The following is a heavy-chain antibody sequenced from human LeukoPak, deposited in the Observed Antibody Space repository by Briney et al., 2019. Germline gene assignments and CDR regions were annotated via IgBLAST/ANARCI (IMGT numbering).Heavy chain of an antibody. CDR2: IFYSGTT. CDR3: ARERYYDSSGYYALDYFDY. CDR1: GGSISSRSYS. Sequence: SETLSLTCTVSGGSISSRSYSWVWIRQSPGKGLEWIGTIFYSGTTYYNPSLKSRMNISVDTSKNQFSLKLSSVTAADTAVYYCARERYYDSSGYYALDYFDYWGQGTLVTVSS. D-gene: IGHD3-22*01. J-gene: IGHJ4*02. V-gene: IGHV4-39*07.